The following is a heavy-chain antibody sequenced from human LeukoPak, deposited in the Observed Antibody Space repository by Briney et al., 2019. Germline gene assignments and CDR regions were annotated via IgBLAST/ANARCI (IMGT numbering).Heavy chain of an antibody. V-gene: IGHV4-34*01. CDR1: GGSFSGYY. D-gene: IGHD2-15*01. J-gene: IGHJ3*02. Sequence: SETLSLTCAVYGGSFSGYYWSWIRQPPGKGLEWIGEINHSGSTNYNPSLKSRVTISVDTSKNQFSLKLSSVTAAGTAVYYCARVVVAATPKTDDAFDIWGQGTMVTVSS. CDR2: INHSGST. CDR3: ARVVVAATPKTDDAFDI.